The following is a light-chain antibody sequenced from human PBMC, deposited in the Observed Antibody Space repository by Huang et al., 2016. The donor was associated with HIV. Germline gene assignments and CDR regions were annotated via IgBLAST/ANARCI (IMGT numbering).Light chain of an antibody. V-gene: IGKV3-11*01. J-gene: IGKJ2*01. CDR1: QSVSSY. CDR2: ATS. CDR3: QQRISWPPSYT. Sequence: EIVLTQSPATLSLSPGDRATLSCRASQSVSSYFVWYQQKPGQAPRLLIYATSNRATGVPARFSGSGAGTDFTLTISSLEPEDFANYYCQQRISWPPSYTFGQGTKVEI.